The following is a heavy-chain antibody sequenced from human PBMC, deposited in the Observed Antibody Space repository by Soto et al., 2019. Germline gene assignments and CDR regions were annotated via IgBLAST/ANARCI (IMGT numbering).Heavy chain of an antibody. D-gene: IGHD3-10*01. J-gene: IGHJ4*02. V-gene: IGHV1-3*01. Sequence: GASVKVSCKASGYIFTKYTMHWVRQAPGQRPEWMGWINAGNGNTKYSQKFQGRVTITRDTSASTAHMELSSLTSEDTAVYYCARFCYYGSGSYNYFDYWGQGALVTGSS. CDR3: ARFCYYGSGSYNYFDY. CDR2: INAGNGNT. CDR1: GYIFTKYT.